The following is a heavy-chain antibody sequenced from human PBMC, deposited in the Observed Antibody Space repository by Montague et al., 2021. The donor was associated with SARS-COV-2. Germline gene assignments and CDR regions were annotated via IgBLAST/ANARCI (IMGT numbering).Heavy chain of an antibody. CDR1: GASISSDNW. Sequence: SETLSLTCAVSGASISSDNWWNWVRQSPGKGLEWIGAICQAVGTNYNPSLKSRVTIAVDNFSNQVSLKMTSVTAADTAIYYCARVVRGCSGHSCYFDPWGQGTLVTVSS. D-gene: IGHD5-12*01. V-gene: IGHV4-4*02. CDR3: ARVVRGCSGHSCYFDP. J-gene: IGHJ5*02. CDR2: ICQAVGT.